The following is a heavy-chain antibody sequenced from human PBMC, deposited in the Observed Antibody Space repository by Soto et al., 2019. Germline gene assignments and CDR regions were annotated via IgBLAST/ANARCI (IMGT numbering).Heavy chain of an antibody. V-gene: IGHV3-30-3*01. CDR1: GFTFSSYA. D-gene: IGHD3-10*01. Sequence: GGSLRLSCAASGFTFSSYAMHWVRQAPGKGLEWVAVISYDGSNKYYADSVKGRFTISRDNSKNTLYLQMNSLRAEDTAVYYCARDVSVLARWWGRGDGYSWFDPWGQGTLVTVSS. CDR2: ISYDGSNK. CDR3: ARDVSVLARWWGRGDGYSWFDP. J-gene: IGHJ5*02.